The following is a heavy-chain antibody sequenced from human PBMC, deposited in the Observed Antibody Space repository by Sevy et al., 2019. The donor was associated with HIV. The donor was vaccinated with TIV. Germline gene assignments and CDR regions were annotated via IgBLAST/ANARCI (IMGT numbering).Heavy chain of an antibody. D-gene: IGHD6-19*01. V-gene: IGHV3-48*02. J-gene: IGHJ6*02. CDR2: ISSSSSTI. Sequence: GGSLRLSCAASGFTFSSYSMNWVRQAPGKGLEWVSYISSSSSTIYYADSVKGRFTISRDNAKNSLYLQMNSLRDEDTAVYYCARDQWLDPYYYYYYGMDVWGLGTTVTVSS. CDR1: GFTFSSYS. CDR3: ARDQWLDPYYYYYYGMDV.